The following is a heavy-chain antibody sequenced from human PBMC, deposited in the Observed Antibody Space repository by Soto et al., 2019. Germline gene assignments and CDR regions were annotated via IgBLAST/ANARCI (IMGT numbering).Heavy chain of an antibody. J-gene: IGHJ4*02. CDR1: GYGFTTYG. CDR3: ARGGYGDY. CDR2: ISAHNGNT. Sequence: QVNLVQSGAEVKKPGASVKVSCKGSGYGFTTYGITWVRQAPGQGLEWMAWISAHNGNTNYAQKVQGRVTVTRDTSTSTAYMELRSLRYDDTAVYYCARGGYGDYWGQGALVTVSS. D-gene: IGHD1-1*01. V-gene: IGHV1-18*01.